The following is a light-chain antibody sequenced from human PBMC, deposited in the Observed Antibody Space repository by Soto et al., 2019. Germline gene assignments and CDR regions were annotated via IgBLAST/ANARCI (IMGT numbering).Light chain of an antibody. CDR3: SSYTSSSTRV. J-gene: IGLJ1*01. Sequence: QSALTQPASVSGSPVQSITISCTGTSSDVGGYNYVSWYQQHPGKAPKLMIYDVSNRPSGVSNRFSGSKSGNTASLTISGLQAEDEADYYCSSYTSSSTRVFGPGTKVTVL. V-gene: IGLV2-14*01. CDR1: SSDVGGYNY. CDR2: DVS.